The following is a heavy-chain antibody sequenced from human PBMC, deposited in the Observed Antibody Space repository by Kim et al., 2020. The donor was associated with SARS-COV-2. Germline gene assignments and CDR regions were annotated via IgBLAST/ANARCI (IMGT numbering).Heavy chain of an antibody. CDR1: GFTFSSYA. V-gene: IGHV3-23*01. CDR3: AKDHSKDIVVVVAAGYFDY. D-gene: IGHD2-15*01. Sequence: GGSLRLSCAASGFTFSSYAMSWVRQAPGKGLEWVSAISGSGGSTYYADSVKGRFTISRDNSKNTLYLQMNSLRAEDTAVYYCAKDHSKDIVVVVAAGYFDYWGQGTLVTVSS. J-gene: IGHJ4*02. CDR2: ISGSGGST.